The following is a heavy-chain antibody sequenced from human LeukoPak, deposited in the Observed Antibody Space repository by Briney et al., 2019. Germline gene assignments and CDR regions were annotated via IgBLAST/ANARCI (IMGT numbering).Heavy chain of an antibody. D-gene: IGHD5-18*01. CDR1: GGSISSYY. CDR2: IYYSGST. J-gene: IGHJ4*02. V-gene: IGHV4-59*01. CDR3: ARAEAGYSYGSLDY. Sequence: SETLSLTCTVSGGSISSYYWSWIRQPPGKGLEWIGYIYYSGSTNYNPSLKSRVTISVDTSKNRFSLKLSSVTAADTAVYYCARAEAGYSYGSLDYWGQGTLVTVSS.